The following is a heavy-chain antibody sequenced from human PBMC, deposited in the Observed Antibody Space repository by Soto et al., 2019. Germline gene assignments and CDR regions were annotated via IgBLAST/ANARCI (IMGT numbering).Heavy chain of an antibody. J-gene: IGHJ6*02. V-gene: IGHV4-4*02. CDR3: ASAPKLRHYYYGLDV. Sequence: QVQLQESGPGLVKPSGTLSLTCAVSGGSISSSNWWSWVRQPPGKGLEWIGGIYHSGSTNYNPSLKSRVTISVDKSKNQFFLKLSSVTAADTAVYYCASAPKLRHYYYGLDVWGQWTTVTVSS. CDR1: GGSISSSNW. CDR2: IYHSGST.